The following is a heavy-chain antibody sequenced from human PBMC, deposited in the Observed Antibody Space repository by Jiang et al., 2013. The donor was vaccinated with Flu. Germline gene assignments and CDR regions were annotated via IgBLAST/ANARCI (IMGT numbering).Heavy chain of an antibody. CDR1: GFTFSSYW. D-gene: IGHD3-3*01. CDR3: ARGSLYRYTIFGVVIIRDYYYGMDV. Sequence: VQLVESGGGLVQPGGSLRLSCAASGFTFSSYWMHWVRQAPGKGLVWVSRINSDGSSTSYADSVKGRFTISRDNAKNTLYLQMNSLRAEDTAVYYCARGSLYRYTIFGVVIIRDYYYGMDVWGKGTTVTVSS. V-gene: IGHV3-74*01. J-gene: IGHJ6*04. CDR2: INSDGSST.